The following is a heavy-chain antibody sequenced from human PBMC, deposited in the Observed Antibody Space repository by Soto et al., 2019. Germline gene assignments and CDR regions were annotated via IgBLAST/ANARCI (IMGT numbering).Heavy chain of an antibody. CDR1: GFTFSSYG. J-gene: IGHJ6*02. D-gene: IGHD3-22*01. CDR2: IWYDGSNK. CDR3: ARRYYYDSSGSLLYYYYGMDV. V-gene: IGHV3-33*01. Sequence: QVQLVESGGGVVQPGRSLRLSCAASGFTFSSYGMHWVRQAPGKGLEWVAVIWYDGSNKYYADSVKGRFTISRDNSKNTLYLQMNSLRAEDTAVYYCARRYYYDSSGSLLYYYYGMDVWGQGTTVTVSS.